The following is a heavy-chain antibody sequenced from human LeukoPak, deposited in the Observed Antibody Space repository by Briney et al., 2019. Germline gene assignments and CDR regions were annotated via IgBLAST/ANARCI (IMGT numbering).Heavy chain of an antibody. CDR2: INPNSGGT. Sequence: HVASVKVSCKASGYTFTGYYMHWVRQAPGQGLEWMGWINPNSGGTNYAQKFQGRVTMTRDTSISTAYMELSRLRSDDTAVYYCAREECSGGSCYEFDYWGQGTLVTVSS. J-gene: IGHJ4*02. V-gene: IGHV1-2*02. CDR3: AREECSGGSCYEFDY. D-gene: IGHD2-15*01. CDR1: GYTFTGYY.